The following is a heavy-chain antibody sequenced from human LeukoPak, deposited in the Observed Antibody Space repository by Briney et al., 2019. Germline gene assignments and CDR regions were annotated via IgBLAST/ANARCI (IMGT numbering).Heavy chain of an antibody. Sequence: SETLSLTCTVSGGSIGNDYLTWIRQSAGKGLEWIGRIHSGGTTNYNPSLMSRVTFSVDTSKNQASLTLTSVTAADTALYYCARDKSTGYTHGHYYYNMDVWGKGTTVTVSS. CDR1: GGSIGNDY. CDR2: IHSGGTT. D-gene: IGHD5-12*01. CDR3: ARDKSTGYTHGHYYYNMDV. V-gene: IGHV4-4*07. J-gene: IGHJ6*03.